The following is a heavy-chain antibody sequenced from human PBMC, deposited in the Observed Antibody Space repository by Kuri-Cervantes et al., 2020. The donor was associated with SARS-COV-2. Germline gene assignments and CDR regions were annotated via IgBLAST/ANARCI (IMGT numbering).Heavy chain of an antibody. Sequence: GESLKISCEASGFTFSDYYMSWIRQAPGKGLEWVSHISGSGNTIDYADSVRGRFTISRDNSKNTLYLQMNSLRAEDTAVYYCARDSDSSGWDLDYWGQGTLVTVSS. V-gene: IGHV3-11*04. CDR3: ARDSDSSGWDLDY. CDR1: GFTFSDYY. D-gene: IGHD6-19*01. J-gene: IGHJ4*02. CDR2: ISGSGNTI.